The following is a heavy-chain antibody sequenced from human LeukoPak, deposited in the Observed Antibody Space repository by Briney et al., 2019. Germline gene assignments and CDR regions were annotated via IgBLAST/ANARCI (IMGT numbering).Heavy chain of an antibody. Sequence: ASVKVSCKASGYTFTSYDINWVRQAPGQGLEWMGIINPSGGSTSYAQKFQGRVTMTRDTSTSTVYMELSSLRSEDTAVYYCARDLGSHDAFDIWGQGTMVTVSS. CDR2: INPSGGST. J-gene: IGHJ3*02. D-gene: IGHD3-10*01. V-gene: IGHV1-46*03. CDR3: ARDLGSHDAFDI. CDR1: GYTFTSYD.